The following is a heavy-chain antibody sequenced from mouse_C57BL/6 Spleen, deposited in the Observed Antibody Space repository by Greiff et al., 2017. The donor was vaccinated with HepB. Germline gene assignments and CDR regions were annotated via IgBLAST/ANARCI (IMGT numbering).Heavy chain of an antibody. CDR3: TRGDYDYDEGYAMDY. V-gene: IGHV1-5*01. Sequence: EVKLQESGTVLARPGASVKMSCKTSGYTFTSYWMHWVKQRPGQGLEWIGAIYPGNSDTSYNQKFKGKAKLTAVTSASTAYMELSSLTNEDSAVYYCTRGDYDYDEGYAMDYWGQGTSVTVSS. CDR2: IYPGNSDT. J-gene: IGHJ4*01. CDR1: GYTFTSYW. D-gene: IGHD2-4*01.